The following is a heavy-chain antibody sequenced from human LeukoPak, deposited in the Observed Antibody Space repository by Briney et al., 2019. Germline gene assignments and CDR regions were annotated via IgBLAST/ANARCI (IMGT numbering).Heavy chain of an antibody. D-gene: IGHD3-22*01. V-gene: IGHV3-23*01. J-gene: IGHJ4*02. Sequence: PGGSLRLSCAASGFTFSSYAMSWVRQAPGKGLEWVSAISGSGGSTYYADSVKGRFTISRDNSKNTQYLQMNSLRAEDTAVYYCAKAYYYYDSGGYYFWGQGTLVTASS. CDR3: AKAYYYYDSGGYYF. CDR2: ISGSGGST. CDR1: GFTFSSYA.